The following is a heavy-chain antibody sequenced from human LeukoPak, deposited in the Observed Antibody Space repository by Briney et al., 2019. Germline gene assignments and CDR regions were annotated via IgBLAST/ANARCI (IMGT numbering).Heavy chain of an antibody. Sequence: PSETLSLTCAVYGGSFSGYYWSWIPQPPGKGLEWIGEINHSGSTNYNPSLKSRVTISVDTSKNQFSLKLSSVTAADTAVYYCARETTSSWYDLYYYYGMDVWGQGTTVTVSS. CDR1: GGSFSGYY. V-gene: IGHV4-34*01. J-gene: IGHJ6*02. CDR2: INHSGST. D-gene: IGHD6-13*01. CDR3: ARETTSSWYDLYYYYGMDV.